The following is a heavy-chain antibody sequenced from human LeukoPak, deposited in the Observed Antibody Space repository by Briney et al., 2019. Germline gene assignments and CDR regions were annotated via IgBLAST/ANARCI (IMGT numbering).Heavy chain of an antibody. J-gene: IGHJ4*02. V-gene: IGHV4-31*03. D-gene: IGHD3-10*01. CDR3: ARVDYYGSGNYFDY. CDR2: IYYSGST. Sequence: SETLSLTCTVSVGSISSGDYYWSWIRQHPGKGLEWIGYIYYSGSTYYNPSLESRVTISVDTSKNQFSLKLSSVTAADTAVYYCARVDYYGSGNYFDYRGQGTLVTVSS. CDR1: VGSISSGDYY.